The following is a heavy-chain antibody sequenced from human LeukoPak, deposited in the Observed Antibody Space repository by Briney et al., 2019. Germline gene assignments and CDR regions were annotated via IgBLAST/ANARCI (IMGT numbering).Heavy chain of an antibody. V-gene: IGHV4-39*07. Sequence: PSETLSLTCTVSGGSLSSSSYYWGWIRQPPGTGLEWLGSIYHSGSTYYNPSLKSRVTISVDTSKNQFSLKLSSVTAADTAVYYCARGVARSSKFHFSYYFDYWGQGTLVTVSS. CDR1: GGSLSSSSYY. D-gene: IGHD6-6*01. CDR3: ARGVARSSKFHFSYYFDY. CDR2: IYHSGST. J-gene: IGHJ4*02.